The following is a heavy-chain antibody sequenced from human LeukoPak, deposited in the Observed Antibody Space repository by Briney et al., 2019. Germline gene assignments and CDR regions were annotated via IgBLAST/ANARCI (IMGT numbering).Heavy chain of an antibody. CDR1: GFTVSNNY. J-gene: IGHJ4*02. Sequence: QPGGSLRLSCAASGFTVSNNYMSWVRQAPGKGLEWVSVIYSGGTTYYADSVKGRFTISRDNSKNTLYLLMNSLRAEDTAVYYCARGGYCSGGNCYGYFDYWGRGTLVTVSS. D-gene: IGHD2-15*01. CDR3: ARGGYCSGGNCYGYFDY. CDR2: IYSGGTT. V-gene: IGHV3-66*01.